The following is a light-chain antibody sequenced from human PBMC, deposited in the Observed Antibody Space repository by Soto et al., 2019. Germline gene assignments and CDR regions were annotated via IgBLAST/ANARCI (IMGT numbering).Light chain of an antibody. CDR3: QQRYNWPPLT. Sequence: EIVLTQSPATLYLSPGERATLSCRASQDISIYLAWYQQKPGQPPRLPIFNASNRATGIPARFSGSGSGTDFTLTISSLGPEDFAVYYCQQRYNWPPLTFGGGTTVEIK. V-gene: IGKV3-11*01. J-gene: IGKJ4*01. CDR2: NAS. CDR1: QDISIY.